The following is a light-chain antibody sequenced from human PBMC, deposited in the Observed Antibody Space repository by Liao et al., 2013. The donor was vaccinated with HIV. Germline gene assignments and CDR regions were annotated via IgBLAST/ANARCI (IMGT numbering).Light chain of an antibody. Sequence: SYELTQPPSVSVSPGQTASITCSGHKLGEKYTYWYQQKPGQSPVLVIYQDNQRPSGIPERFSGSNSGNTATLTISETQAMDEADYYCQAWDSSTPVFGGGTKLTVL. J-gene: IGLJ3*02. CDR2: QDN. CDR1: KLGEKY. CDR3: QAWDSSTPV. V-gene: IGLV3-1*01.